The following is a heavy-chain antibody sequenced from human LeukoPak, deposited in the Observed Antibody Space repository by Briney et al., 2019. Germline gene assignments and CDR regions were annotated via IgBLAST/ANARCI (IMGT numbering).Heavy chain of an antibody. V-gene: IGHV3-30*18. CDR3: AKRIAGSATGVWWYLDL. Sequence: GRSLRLSCVASGFTFSSYGMHWVRQAPGKGLEWVAIISNDGSNKHYADSVKGRFTVSRDNSENTLYLQMNSLRAEDTAMYYCAKRIAGSATGVWWYLDLWGRGTLVTVSS. J-gene: IGHJ2*01. CDR2: ISNDGSNK. D-gene: IGHD6-13*01. CDR1: GFTFSSYG.